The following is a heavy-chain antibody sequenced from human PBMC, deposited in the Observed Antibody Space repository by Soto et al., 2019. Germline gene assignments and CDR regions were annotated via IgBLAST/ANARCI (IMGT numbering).Heavy chain of an antibody. J-gene: IGHJ6*02. D-gene: IGHD1-26*01. CDR2: ISYDGSNK. CDR3: AREKWELLSSHYYGMDV. Sequence: QVQLVESGGGVVQPGRSLRLSCAASGFTFSSYAMHWVRQAPGKGLGWVAVISYDGSNKYYADSVKGRFTISRDNSKNTLYLQMNSLRAEDTAVYYCAREKWELLSSHYYGMDVWGQGTTVTVSS. CDR1: GFTFSSYA. V-gene: IGHV3-30-3*01.